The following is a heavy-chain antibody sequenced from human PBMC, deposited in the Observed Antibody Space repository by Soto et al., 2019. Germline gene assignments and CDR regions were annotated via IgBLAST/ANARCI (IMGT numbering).Heavy chain of an antibody. CDR3: VRRTRRDGAIHVDQ. CDR1: GGTISISSYY. D-gene: IGHD1-1*01. J-gene: IGHJ4*02. V-gene: IGHV4-39*01. CDR2: IYYSGST. Sequence: PSETLSLTCTVSGGTISISSYYWGWIRQPPGKGLEWIGSIYYSGSTYYNPSLKSRVTISVDTSKNQFSLQLSSVTAADTAVYYCVRRTRRDGAIHVDQRGRGNLVTV.